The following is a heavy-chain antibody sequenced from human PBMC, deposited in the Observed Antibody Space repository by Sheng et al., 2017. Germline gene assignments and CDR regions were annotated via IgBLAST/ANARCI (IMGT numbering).Heavy chain of an antibody. V-gene: IGHV3-33*01. CDR3: ARGPPHGGNSAGDY. Sequence: QVQLVQSGGGVVQPGRSLRLSCAASGFSFSTYGMHWVRQAPGKGLEWISVIWHDGTSTYYAGSVRGRFTTSRDNSENTLYLQMNSLGAEDTAVYYCARGPPHGGNSAGDYWGQGSLVIVSS. CDR1: GFSFSTYG. CDR2: IWHDGTST. D-gene: IGHD2-21*01. J-gene: IGHJ4*02.